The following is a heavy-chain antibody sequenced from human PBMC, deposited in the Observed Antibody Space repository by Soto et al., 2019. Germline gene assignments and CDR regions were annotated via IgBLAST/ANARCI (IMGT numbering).Heavy chain of an antibody. CDR1: GYTFTSYA. CDR3: ARDPRYCSSTSCVYWFDP. CDR2: INAGNGNT. Sequence: GASVKVSCKASGYTFTSYAMHWVRQAPGQRLEWMGWINAGNGNTKYSQKFQGRVTITRDTSASTAYTELSSLRSEDTAVYYCARDPRYCSSTSCVYWFDPWGQGTLVTVSS. V-gene: IGHV1-3*01. J-gene: IGHJ5*02. D-gene: IGHD2-2*01.